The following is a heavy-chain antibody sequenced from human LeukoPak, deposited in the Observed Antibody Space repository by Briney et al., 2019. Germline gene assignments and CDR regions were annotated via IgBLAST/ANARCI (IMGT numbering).Heavy chain of an antibody. CDR3: ARRGRGTTVTYYFDF. J-gene: IGHJ4*02. D-gene: IGHD4-17*01. V-gene: IGHV5-51*01. CDR1: GYIFTNHW. CDR2: MYPGDSDT. Sequence: GESLKISCKGSGYIFTNHWIGWVRQMPGKGLEWMGVMYPGDSDTRYNPSFQGQVTISADKSISTAYLQWSSLKASDTAMYYCARRGRGTTVTYYFDFWGQGTQVTVSS.